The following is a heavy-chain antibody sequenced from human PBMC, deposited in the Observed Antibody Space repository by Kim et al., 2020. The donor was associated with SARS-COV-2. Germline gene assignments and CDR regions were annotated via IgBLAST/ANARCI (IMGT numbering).Heavy chain of an antibody. J-gene: IGHJ4*02. Sequence: ASVKVSCKASGYTFTSYGISWVRQAPGQGLEWMGWISAYNGNTNYAQKLQGRVTMTTDTSTSTAYMELRSLRSDDTAVYYCARLNQPYGDYLWVAYWGQGTLVTVSS. CDR1: GYTFTSYG. CDR2: ISAYNGNT. CDR3: ARLNQPYGDYLWVAY. D-gene: IGHD4-17*01. V-gene: IGHV1-18*01.